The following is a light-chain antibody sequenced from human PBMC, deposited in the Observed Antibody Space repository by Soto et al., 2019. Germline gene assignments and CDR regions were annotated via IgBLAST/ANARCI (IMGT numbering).Light chain of an antibody. Sequence: SVLPQPASVSGFPGQSITISCTGTSSDIGAYNFVSWYQQHPGKAPKLMLYDVNIRPSGVSNRFSGSKSGNTASLTISGLQAEDEADYYCTSWTTSTTMIFGGGTKVTVL. V-gene: IGLV2-14*03. CDR2: DVN. CDR3: TSWTTSTTMI. J-gene: IGLJ2*01. CDR1: SSDIGAYNF.